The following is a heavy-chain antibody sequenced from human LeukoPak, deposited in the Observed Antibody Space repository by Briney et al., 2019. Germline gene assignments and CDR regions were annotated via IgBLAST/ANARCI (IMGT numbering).Heavy chain of an antibody. CDR2: INHSGST. CDR3: ARGDVGATAVPFDP. D-gene: IGHD1-26*01. J-gene: IGHJ5*02. CDR1: GGSFSGYY. V-gene: IGHV4-34*01. Sequence: SETLSLTCAVYGGSFSGYYWSWLRQPPGKGLEWIGEINHSGSTTYSPSLKCRVTISVDTSKNQFSLKLTSITAADTAVYYCARGDVGATAVPFDPWGQGTLVIVSS.